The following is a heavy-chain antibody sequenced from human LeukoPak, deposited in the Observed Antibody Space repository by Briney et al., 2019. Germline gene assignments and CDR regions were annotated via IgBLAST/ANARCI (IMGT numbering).Heavy chain of an antibody. D-gene: IGHD3-10*02. V-gene: IGHV3-48*03. Sequence: PGGSLRLSCAASGFTFSSYEMNWVRQAPGRGLEWVSYISSSGSTIYYADSVKGRFTISRDNAKNSLYLQMNSLRAEDTAVYYCAELGITMIGGVLGKGTTVTISS. CDR2: ISSSGSTI. J-gene: IGHJ6*04. CDR1: GFTFSSYE. CDR3: AELGITMIGGV.